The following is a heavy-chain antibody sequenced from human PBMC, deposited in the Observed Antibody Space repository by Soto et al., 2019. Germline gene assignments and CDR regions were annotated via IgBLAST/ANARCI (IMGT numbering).Heavy chain of an antibody. D-gene: IGHD2-8*01. Sequence: PGESLKISCKGSGYSFTSYWIGWVRQMPGKGLEWMGIIYPGDSDTRYSPSFQGQVTISADKSISTAYLQWSSLKASDTAMYYCATYRASYCTNGVCSYYYYGMDVWGKGTTLTVSS. CDR2: IYPGDSDT. J-gene: IGHJ6*04. CDR3: ATYRASYCTNGVCSYYYYGMDV. V-gene: IGHV5-51*01. CDR1: GYSFTSYW.